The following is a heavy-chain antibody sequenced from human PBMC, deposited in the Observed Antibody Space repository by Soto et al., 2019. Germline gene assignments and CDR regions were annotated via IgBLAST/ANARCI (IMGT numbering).Heavy chain of an antibody. CDR2: FYDSGST. CDR1: GGSVSSGSFY. CDR3: AASAPPATNYYYAMDV. V-gene: IGHV4-61*01. D-gene: IGHD5-12*01. J-gene: IGHJ6*02. Sequence: SETLSFTCTVSGGSVSSGSFYWSWIRRPPGKGLEWIGYFYDSGSTNYNPSLRSRVTMSVDTSKNQFSLKLSSVTAADTAVYYCAASAPPATNYYYAMDVWGQGTTVTVSS.